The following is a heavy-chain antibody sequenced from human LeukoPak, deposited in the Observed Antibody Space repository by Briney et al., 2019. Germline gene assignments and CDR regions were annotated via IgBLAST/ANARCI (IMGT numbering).Heavy chain of an antibody. D-gene: IGHD4-17*01. CDR1: GGSFSGYY. V-gene: IGHV4-34*01. Sequence: PSETLSLTCAVYGGSFSGYYWSWIRQPPGKGLEWIGEINHSGSTNYNPSLKSRVTISVDTSKNQFSLKLSSVTAADTAVYYCARVRVTTGYFDYWGQGTLVTVSS. CDR2: INHSGST. J-gene: IGHJ4*02. CDR3: ARVRVTTGYFDY.